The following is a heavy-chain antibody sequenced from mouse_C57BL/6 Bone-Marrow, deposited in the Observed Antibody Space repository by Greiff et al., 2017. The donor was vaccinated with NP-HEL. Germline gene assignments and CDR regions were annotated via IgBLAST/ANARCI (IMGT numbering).Heavy chain of an antibody. Sequence: QVQLQQPGAELVKPGASVKLSCKASGYTFTSYWMHWVKQRPGQGLEWIGMIHPNSGSTNYNEKFKSKATLTVDKSSSTAYMQLSSLTSEDSAVYYCARWVIYYYGSSYFDYWGQGTTLTVSS. V-gene: IGHV1-64*01. J-gene: IGHJ2*01. CDR3: ARWVIYYYGSSYFDY. CDR2: IHPNSGST. CDR1: GYTFTSYW. D-gene: IGHD1-1*01.